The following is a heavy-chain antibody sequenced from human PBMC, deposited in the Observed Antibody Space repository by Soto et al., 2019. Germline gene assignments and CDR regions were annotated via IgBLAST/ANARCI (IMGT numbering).Heavy chain of an antibody. J-gene: IGHJ3*02. CDR2: IIPIFGTA. D-gene: IGHD4-17*01. CDR3: AREMVTTVVTSGACDS. CDR1: GGTFSSYA. V-gene: IGHV1-69*06. Sequence: SLKVSCKASGGTFSSYAISWVRQAPGQGLEWMGGIIPIFGTANYAQKFQGRVTITADKSTSTAYMELSSLRSEDTAVYYCAREMVTTVVTSGACDSWGQGTRVTVSS.